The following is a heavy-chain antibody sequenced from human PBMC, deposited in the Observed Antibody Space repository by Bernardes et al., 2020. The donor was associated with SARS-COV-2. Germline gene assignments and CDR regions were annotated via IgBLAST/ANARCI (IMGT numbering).Heavy chain of an antibody. CDR3: ARGYCSSTSCENWFDP. V-gene: IGHV1-2*04. CDR2: INPNSGGT. CDR1: GYTFTGYY. Sequence: VKVSCKASGYTFTGYYMHWVRQAPGQGLEWMGWINPNSGGTNYAQKFQGWVTMTRDTSISTAYMELSRLRSDDTAVYYCARGYCSSTSCENWFDPWGQGTLVTVSS. J-gene: IGHJ5*02. D-gene: IGHD2-2*01.